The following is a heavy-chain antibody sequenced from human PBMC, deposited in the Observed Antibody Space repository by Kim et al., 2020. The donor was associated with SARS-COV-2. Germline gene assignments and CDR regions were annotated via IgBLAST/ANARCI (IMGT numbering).Heavy chain of an antibody. V-gene: IGHV4-34*01. Sequence: SETLSLTCAVYGGSFSGYYWSWIRQPPGKGLEWIWEINHSGSTNYNPSLKSRVTISVDTSKNQFSLKMRTVTAADTAAYYCARGAASNHWYFYLWARGTL. CDR2: INHSGST. CDR3: ARGAASNHWYFYL. J-gene: IGHJ2*01. D-gene: IGHD6-13*01. CDR1: GGSFSGYY.